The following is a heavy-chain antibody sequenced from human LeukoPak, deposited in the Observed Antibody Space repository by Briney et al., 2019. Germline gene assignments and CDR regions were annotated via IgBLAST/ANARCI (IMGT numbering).Heavy chain of an antibody. CDR1: GYTFTSND. CDR2: MNPHSGSA. V-gene: IGHV1-8*01. D-gene: IGHD1-1*01. J-gene: IGHJ5*02. CDR3: ARIPQRVPHNWFDP. Sequence: ASVKVSCKASGYTFTSNDINWVRQATGQGLEWMGWMNPHSGSAGYAQKFQGRVTLTWDTSISTAYMELSSLTSDDTAVYYCARIPQRVPHNWFDPWGQGTLVTVSS.